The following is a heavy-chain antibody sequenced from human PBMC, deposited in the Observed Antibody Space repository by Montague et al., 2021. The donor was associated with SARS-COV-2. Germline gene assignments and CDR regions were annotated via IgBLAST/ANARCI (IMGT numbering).Heavy chain of an antibody. Sequence: SETLSHTCTVSGGSISTYYWNWIRQFPGKGLEWIGYIDYSGSTNYNPSLQSRVVISVDRSKIQFSLKLNSMTAADTAIYYCARLPYDNSYGMDVWGQGTTVTVSS. CDR1: GGSISTYY. CDR3: ARLPYDNSYGMDV. J-gene: IGHJ6*02. CDR2: IDYSGST. V-gene: IGHV4-59*01. D-gene: IGHD3-9*01.